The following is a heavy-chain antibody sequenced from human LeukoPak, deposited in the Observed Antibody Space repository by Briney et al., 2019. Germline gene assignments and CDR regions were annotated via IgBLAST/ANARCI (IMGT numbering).Heavy chain of an antibody. J-gene: IGHJ6*02. V-gene: IGHV3-48*02. CDR1: GFTFSGYS. CDR2: ISSSSTTM. CDR3: ARGGPRGMDV. Sequence: GGSLRLSCAASGFTFSGYSMNWVRQAPGKGLEWVSYISSSSTTMYYAKSVKGRFTISRDNAKNSLYLQMNSLRDEDTAVYSCARGGPRGMDVWGQGTTVTVSS. D-gene: IGHD3-10*01.